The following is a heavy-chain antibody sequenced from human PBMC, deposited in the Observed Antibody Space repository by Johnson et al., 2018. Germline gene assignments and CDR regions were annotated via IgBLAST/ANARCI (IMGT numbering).Heavy chain of an antibody. J-gene: IGHJ6*02. D-gene: IGHD3-3*01. CDR1: GGTFSNYA. V-gene: IGHV1-69*01. CDR2: IIPTLRTS. Sequence: QVQLVESGAEVKKPGSSVKVSCKASGGTFSNYAISWVRQAPGQGLEWMGGIIPTLRTSHYAQKFQGRVTSTAGEGTSTAYMELSSLRYDDTAVYYCASIRYYGLSGVSARDSSYYYLMDVWGQGTTVTVSS. CDR3: ASIRYYGLSGVSARDSSYYYLMDV.